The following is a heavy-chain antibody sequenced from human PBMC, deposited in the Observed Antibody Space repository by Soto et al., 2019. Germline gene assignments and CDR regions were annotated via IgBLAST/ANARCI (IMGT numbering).Heavy chain of an antibody. Sequence: QVQLVESGGGVVQPGWSLRLSCAASGFTFSSYAMHWVRQAPGKGLEWVAVISYDGSNKYYADSVKGRFTISRDNSKNPLYLQMHSLRAEDTAVYYCAREGVVTGAFDIWGQGTMVTVSS. CDR3: AREGVVTGAFDI. CDR2: ISYDGSNK. D-gene: IGHD2-15*01. CDR1: GFTFSSYA. J-gene: IGHJ3*02. V-gene: IGHV3-30-3*01.